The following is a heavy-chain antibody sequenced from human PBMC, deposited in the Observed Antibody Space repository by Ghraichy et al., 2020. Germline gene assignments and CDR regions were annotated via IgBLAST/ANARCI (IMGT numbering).Heavy chain of an antibody. V-gene: IGHV4-39*01. CDR1: GGSISTISYY. D-gene: IGHD3-10*01. CDR2: IYYSGST. Sequence: SETLSLTCTVSGGSISTISYYWGWIRQPPGKGLEWIGSIYYSGSTYYNPSIKSRVTISVDTSKNQFSLNLRSVTAADTAVYYCAATAPTGMARAIDMIDYWGQGALVTVSS. CDR3: AATAPTGMARAIDMIDY. J-gene: IGHJ4*02.